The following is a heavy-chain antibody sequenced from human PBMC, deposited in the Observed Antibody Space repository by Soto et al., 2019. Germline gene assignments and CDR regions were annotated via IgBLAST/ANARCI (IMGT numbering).Heavy chain of an antibody. Sequence: SETLSLTCAVYGGSFSGYYWSWIRQPPGKGLEWIGEINHSGSTNYNPSLKSRVTISVDTSKNQFSLKLSSVTAADTAVYYCARGRRLPYTVTKYYFDYWGQGTLVTVSS. V-gene: IGHV4-34*01. D-gene: IGHD4-17*01. J-gene: IGHJ4*02. CDR1: GGSFSGYY. CDR2: INHSGST. CDR3: ARGRRLPYTVTKYYFDY.